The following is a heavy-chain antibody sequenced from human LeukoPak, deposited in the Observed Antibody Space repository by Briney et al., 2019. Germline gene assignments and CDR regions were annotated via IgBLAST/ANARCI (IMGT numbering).Heavy chain of an antibody. D-gene: IGHD3-10*02. J-gene: IGHJ6*02. Sequence: SETLSLTCSVSGGSISSSSSYWGWIRQPPGKGLEWIGNIYYSGTTYYNPSLKSRVTISVDTSKNQFSLKLSSVTAADTALYYCARLDYYVSAVDLWGQGTTVTVSS. V-gene: IGHV4-39*01. CDR2: IYYSGTT. CDR1: GGSISSSSSY. CDR3: ARLDYYVSAVDL.